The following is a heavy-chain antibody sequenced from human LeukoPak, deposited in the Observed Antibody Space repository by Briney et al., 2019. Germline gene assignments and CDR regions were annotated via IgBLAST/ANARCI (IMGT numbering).Heavy chain of an antibody. J-gene: IGHJ6*02. CDR3: TRRIAVSGIGYYGMDV. V-gene: IGHV5-51*01. CDR2: IYPGDSDT. Sequence: GESLKISCKGSGYRFTSYWIGWVRQMPGKGLGWMGIIYPGDSDTRYSPSFQGQVTISVDKSISTAYLQWSSLKASDTAMYYCTRRIAVSGIGYYGMDVWGQGTTVTVSS. D-gene: IGHD6-19*01. CDR1: GYRFTSYW.